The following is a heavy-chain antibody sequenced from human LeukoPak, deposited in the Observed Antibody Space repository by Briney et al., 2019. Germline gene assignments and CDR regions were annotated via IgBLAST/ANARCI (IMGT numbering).Heavy chain of an antibody. Sequence: SETLSLTCTVSGGSISSYYWSWIRQPPGKGLEWIGYIYYSGSTNYNPSLKSRVTISVDTSRNQFSLKLSSVTAADTAVYYCARLTYSSSSPYYFDYWGQGTLVTVSS. CDR1: GGSISSYY. J-gene: IGHJ4*02. CDR3: ARLTYSSSSPYYFDY. D-gene: IGHD6-6*01. CDR2: IYYSGST. V-gene: IGHV4-59*01.